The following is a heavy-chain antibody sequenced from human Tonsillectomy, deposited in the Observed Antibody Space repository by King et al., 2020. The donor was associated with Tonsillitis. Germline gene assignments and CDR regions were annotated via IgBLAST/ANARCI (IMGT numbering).Heavy chain of an antibody. CDR1: GFTFSSYA. CDR2: ISSNGGST. J-gene: IGHJ6*02. D-gene: IGHD6-6*01. CDR3: ARSLSTIAARSTYGMDV. Sequence: VQLVESGEGLVQPGGSLRLSCAASGFTFSSYAMHWVRQAPGKGLEYVSSISSNGGSTYYADSVKGRFTISRENYRNTLYLQMGSLGAEDMAVYYCARSLSTIAARSTYGMDVWGRGTTVTVSS. V-gene: IGHV3-64*02.